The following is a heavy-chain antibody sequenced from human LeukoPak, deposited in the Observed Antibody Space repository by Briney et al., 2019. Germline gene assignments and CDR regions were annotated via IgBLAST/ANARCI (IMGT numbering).Heavy chain of an antibody. CDR3: ARVKGQLGPHFDY. V-gene: IGHV3-66*02. D-gene: IGHD6-6*01. Sequence: GGSLRLSCAASGFTVSSNYMSWVRQAPGKGLELVSFIYSGGSTYYAESVKGRFTISRDNSKNTLYLQMNSLSAEDTPVYYCARVKGQLGPHFDYWGQGTLVTVSS. CDR2: IYSGGST. CDR1: GFTVSSNY. J-gene: IGHJ4*02.